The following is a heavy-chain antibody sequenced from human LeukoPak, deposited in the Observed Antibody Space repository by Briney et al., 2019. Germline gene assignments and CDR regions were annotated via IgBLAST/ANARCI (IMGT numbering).Heavy chain of an antibody. CDR2: ISWDGGST. Sequence: QAGGSVRLSCAASGFTFDDYTMHWVRQAPGKGLEWVSLISWDGGSTYYADSVKGRFTISRDNAKNSLYLQMNSLRAEDTAVYYCARVSISYYYDSSGYSNLMYYFDYWGQGTLVTVSS. V-gene: IGHV3-43*01. CDR3: ARVSISYYYDSSGYSNLMYYFDY. D-gene: IGHD3-22*01. CDR1: GFTFDDYT. J-gene: IGHJ4*02.